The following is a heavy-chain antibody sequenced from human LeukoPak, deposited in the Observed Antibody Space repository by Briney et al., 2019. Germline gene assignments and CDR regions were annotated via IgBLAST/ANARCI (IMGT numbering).Heavy chain of an antibody. Sequence: GGSLRLSCAASGFTFSSYALHWVRQAPGKGLEWVAVISYDESNKYYADSVKGRFTISRDNSKNTLYLQMNSLRAEDTAVYYCAREEFGKIYFDYWGQGTLVTVSS. V-gene: IGHV3-30-3*01. CDR1: GFTFSSYA. CDR2: ISYDESNK. D-gene: IGHD3-10*01. CDR3: AREEFGKIYFDY. J-gene: IGHJ4*02.